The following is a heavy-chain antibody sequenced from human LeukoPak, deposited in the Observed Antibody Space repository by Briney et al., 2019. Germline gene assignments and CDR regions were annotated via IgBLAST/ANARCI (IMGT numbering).Heavy chain of an antibody. CDR1: GFTFSSYW. J-gene: IGHJ3*02. CDR2: INSDGSST. Sequence: PGGSLRLSCAASGFTFSSYWMHWVRQVPGKGLVWVSRINSDGSSTSYADSVKGRFTISRDNAKNTLYVQMNNLRAEDTAVYYCSTGSGHAFYIWGRGTMVTVSS. CDR3: STGSGHAFYI. D-gene: IGHD3-10*01. V-gene: IGHV3-74*01.